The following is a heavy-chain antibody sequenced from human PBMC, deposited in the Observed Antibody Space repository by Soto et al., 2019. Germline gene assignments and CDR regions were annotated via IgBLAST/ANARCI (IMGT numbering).Heavy chain of an antibody. V-gene: IGHV3-30*18. D-gene: IGHD3-22*01. CDR2: ISYDGSNK. CDR3: AKTLGTYYYDSSGFDY. Sequence: QVQLVESGGGVVQPGRSLRLSCAASGFTFSSYGMHWVRQAPGKGLEWVAVISYDGSNKYYADSVKGRFTISRDNSKNPLYLQMNSLRAEDTAVYYCAKTLGTYYYDSSGFDYWGQGTLVTVSS. CDR1: GFTFSSYG. J-gene: IGHJ4*02.